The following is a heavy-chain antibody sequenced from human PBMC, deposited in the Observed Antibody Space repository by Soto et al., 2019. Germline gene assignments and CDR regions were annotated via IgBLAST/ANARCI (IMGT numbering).Heavy chain of an antibody. D-gene: IGHD3-22*01. J-gene: IGHJ4*02. CDR1: GGTFSSYT. Sequence: QVQLVQSGAEVKKPGSSVKVSCKASGGTFSSYTISWVRQAPGQGLEWMGRIIPILGIANYAQKFQGRVTITADKSTSTAYMELSSLRSGDTAVYYCARGDSGGYYGIDYWGQGTLVTVSS. V-gene: IGHV1-69*02. CDR2: IIPILGIA. CDR3: ARGDSGGYYGIDY.